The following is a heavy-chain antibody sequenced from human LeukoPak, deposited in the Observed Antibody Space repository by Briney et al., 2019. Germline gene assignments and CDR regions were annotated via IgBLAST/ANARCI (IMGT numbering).Heavy chain of an antibody. CDR3: ARMGDGNNSDYYYGLDV. J-gene: IGHJ6*02. CDR2: INSGGRT. CDR1: DFTVSGNY. D-gene: IGHD5-24*01. V-gene: IGHV3-53*01. Sequence: GGSLRLSCAASDFTVSGNYMSWVRQAPGKGLEWVSVINSGGRTYYADSVKGRFTISRDNSKNTLYLQMNSLRAEDTAVYYCARMGDGNNSDYYYGLDVWGQGTTVTVSS.